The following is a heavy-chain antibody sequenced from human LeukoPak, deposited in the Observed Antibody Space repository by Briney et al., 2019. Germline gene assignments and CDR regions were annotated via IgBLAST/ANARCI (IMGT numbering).Heavy chain of an antibody. CDR3: ARDRCSGGSCYSANWYFDL. J-gene: IGHJ2*01. CDR2: INPNGGST. Sequence: ASVKVSCKASGYTFTSYYMHWVRQAPGQGLEWMGIINPNGGSTSYAQKFQGRVTMTRDTSTSTVYMELSSLRSEDTAVYYCARDRCSGGSCYSANWYFDLWGRGTLVTVSS. CDR1: GYTFTSYY. D-gene: IGHD2-15*01. V-gene: IGHV1-46*01.